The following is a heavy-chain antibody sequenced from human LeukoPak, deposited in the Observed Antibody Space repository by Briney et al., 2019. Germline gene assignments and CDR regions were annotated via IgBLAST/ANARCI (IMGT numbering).Heavy chain of an antibody. D-gene: IGHD3-3*01. CDR2: INPDDSEI. CDR1: GYSFTNYW. V-gene: IGHV5-51*01. Sequence: GESLKISCKGSGYSFTNYWIGWVRQTPGKGLEWMGIINPDDSEIKYSPSLQGQVTISADKSISTAYLQWSSLKAADTAMYYCARPRSGYYPLDYWGQGTLVTVSS. J-gene: IGHJ4*02. CDR3: ARPRSGYYPLDY.